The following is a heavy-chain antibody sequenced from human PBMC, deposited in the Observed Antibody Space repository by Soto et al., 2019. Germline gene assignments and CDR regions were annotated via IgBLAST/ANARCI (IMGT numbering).Heavy chain of an antibody. CDR1: GFTFSSYA. CDR2: ISGSGGST. Sequence: GSLRLSCAASGFTFSSYAMSWVRQAPGKGLEWVSAISGSGGSTYYADSVKGRFTISRDNSKNTLYLQMNSLRAEDTAVYYCAKGSDFWSGYYAGWFDPWGQGTLVTVSS. V-gene: IGHV3-23*01. CDR3: AKGSDFWSGYYAGWFDP. J-gene: IGHJ5*02. D-gene: IGHD3-3*01.